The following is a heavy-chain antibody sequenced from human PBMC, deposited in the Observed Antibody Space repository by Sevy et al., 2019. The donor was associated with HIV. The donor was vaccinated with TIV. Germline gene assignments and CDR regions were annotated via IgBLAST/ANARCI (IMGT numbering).Heavy chain of an antibody. CDR1: GGSISSSSYY. Sequence: SENLSLTCTVSGGSISSSSYYWGWIRQPPGKGLEWIGSIYYSGSTYNNPSLKSRVTISVDTSKNQSSLKLSSVTAADTAVYYCARHVFDEMAAIPLGGMDVWGQGTTVTVSS. V-gene: IGHV4-39*01. J-gene: IGHJ6*02. CDR3: ARHVFDEMAAIPLGGMDV. CDR2: IYYSGST. D-gene: IGHD2-21*02.